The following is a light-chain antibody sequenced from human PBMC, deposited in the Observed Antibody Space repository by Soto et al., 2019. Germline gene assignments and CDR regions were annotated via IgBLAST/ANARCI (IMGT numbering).Light chain of an antibody. Sequence: QSVLTQPASVSGSPGQSITISCTGPSSDVGSYNLVSWYQQHPGKAPKLMIYEVSKRPSGVSNRFSGSKSGNTASLTISGLQAEDEAHYYCCSYASSFIYVFGTGTKVTVL. CDR3: CSYASSFIYV. CDR1: SSDVGSYNL. V-gene: IGLV2-23*02. J-gene: IGLJ1*01. CDR2: EVS.